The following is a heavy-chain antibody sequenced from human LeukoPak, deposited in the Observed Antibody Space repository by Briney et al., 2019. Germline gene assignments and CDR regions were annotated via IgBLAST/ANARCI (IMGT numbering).Heavy chain of an antibody. CDR3: ARGPSEDCSSTSCYVNYYYYYMDV. J-gene: IGHJ6*03. Sequence: ASVKVSCKATGYTFTSYRISWVRQAPGQGLEWMGWISAYNGKTNYAQKVQGRVTMTTDTSTSTAYMELRSLRSDDTAVYYCARGPSEDCSSTSCYVNYYYYYMDVWGKGTTVTVSS. CDR1: GYTFTSYR. CDR2: ISAYNGKT. V-gene: IGHV1-18*01. D-gene: IGHD2-2*01.